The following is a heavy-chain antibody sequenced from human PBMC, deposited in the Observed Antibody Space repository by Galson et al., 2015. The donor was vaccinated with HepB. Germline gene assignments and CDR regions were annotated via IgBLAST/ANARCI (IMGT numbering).Heavy chain of an antibody. CDR3: AKDASRGRGVISH. CDR2: ISYDGSNK. D-gene: IGHD3-10*01. V-gene: IGHV3-30*18. J-gene: IGHJ4*02. CDR1: GFTFSSYG. Sequence: SLRLSCAASGFTFSSYGMHWVRQAPGKGLEWVAVISYDGSNKYYADSVKGRFTISRDNSKNTLYLQMNSLRAEDTAVYYCAKDASRGRGVISHWGQGTLVTVSS.